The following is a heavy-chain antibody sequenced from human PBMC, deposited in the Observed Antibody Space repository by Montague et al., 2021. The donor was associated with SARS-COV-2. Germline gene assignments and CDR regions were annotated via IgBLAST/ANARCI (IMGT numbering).Heavy chain of an antibody. Sequence: SETLSLTCTVSGGSVSSNPYYWVWIRQPPGMGLEWVGSIAYSGRTXFXXXXKXRLTISVDSSENQFSLRLRSVTAADTAVYYCASSYYYGSGTYVYHYYMDVWGKGTTVTVSS. J-gene: IGHJ6*03. V-gene: IGHV4-39*01. CDR2: IAYSGRT. CDR1: GGSVSSNPYY. CDR3: ASSYYYGSGTYVYHYYMDV. D-gene: IGHD3-10*01.